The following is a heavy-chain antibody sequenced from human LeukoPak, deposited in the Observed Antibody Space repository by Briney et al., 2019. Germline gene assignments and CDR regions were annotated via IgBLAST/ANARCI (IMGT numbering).Heavy chain of an antibody. J-gene: IGHJ4*02. CDR2: IYPRDGST. CDR1: GYTFTSNY. Sequence: GASVKVSCKASGYTFTSNYIHWVRQAPGQGLERMGMIYPRDGSTSYEQKFQGRVTVTRDTSTSTVHMELSGLRSEDPAVYYCARDQEGFNYWGQGTLVTVSS. V-gene: IGHV1-46*01. CDR3: ARDQEGFNY.